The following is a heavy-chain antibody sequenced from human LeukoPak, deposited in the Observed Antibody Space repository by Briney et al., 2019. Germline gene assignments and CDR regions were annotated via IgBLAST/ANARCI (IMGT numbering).Heavy chain of an antibody. CDR1: GFTFDDYA. CDR3: AKASSSWYHTPIDY. Sequence: GRSLRLSCAASGFTFDDYAMHWVRQAPGKGLEWVANIKQDGSEKYYVDSVKGRFTISRDNAKNSLYLQMNSLGAEDTALYYCAKASSSWYHTPIDYWGQGTLVTVSS. CDR2: IKQDGSEK. V-gene: IGHV3-7*03. J-gene: IGHJ4*02. D-gene: IGHD6-13*01.